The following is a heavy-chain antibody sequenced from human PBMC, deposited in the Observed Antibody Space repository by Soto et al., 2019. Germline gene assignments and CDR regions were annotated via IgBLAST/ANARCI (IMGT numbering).Heavy chain of an antibody. D-gene: IGHD2-15*01. V-gene: IGHV3-30*04. CDR2: ISNDGRGK. CDR3: ARDQCFGGGRSCYYFDF. CDR1: GFTFTTYA. J-gene: IGHJ4*02. Sequence: QVHLVESGGGVVQPGRSLRLSCAASGFTFTTYAIHWVRQAPGKGLEWVAVISNDGRGKYYADSVKGRFTISRDNSKNTLYLQMHSLRSDDTAVYYCARDQCFGGGRSCYYFDFWGQGTLVTVSS.